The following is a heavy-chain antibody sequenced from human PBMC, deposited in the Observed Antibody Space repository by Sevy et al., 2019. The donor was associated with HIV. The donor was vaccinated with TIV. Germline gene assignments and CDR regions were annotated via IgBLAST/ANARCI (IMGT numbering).Heavy chain of an antibody. Sequence: GGSLRLSCAISGFTFGDYAVSWLRQAPGKGLQWVGFIRSKIYGGTPEYAASVKCRVTISRDDSKTIAYLQMNSLEIGDTAIYYCARLKCTIVPHNYFGLDVWGQGTTVTVSS. V-gene: IGHV3-49*03. CDR3: ARLKCTIVPHNYFGLDV. D-gene: IGHD3-3*01. CDR1: GFTFGDYA. CDR2: IRSKIYGGTP. J-gene: IGHJ6*02.